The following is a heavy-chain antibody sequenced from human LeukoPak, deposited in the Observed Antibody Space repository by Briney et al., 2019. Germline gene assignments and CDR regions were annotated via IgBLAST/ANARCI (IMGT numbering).Heavy chain of an antibody. D-gene: IGHD3-22*01. CDR3: ARLSNSYSSGMYNWFDP. V-gene: IGHV1-69*04. Sequence: SVKVSCKTPVGTFSSHAVTWVRQAPGQGLEWMGRINPIVDTANYAQKFHDRVTITADKSTTTVYLVLNDLTPDDTAVYFCARLSNSYSSGMYNWFDPWGQGTLVTVSS. CDR2: INPIVDTA. CDR1: VGTFSSHA. J-gene: IGHJ5*02.